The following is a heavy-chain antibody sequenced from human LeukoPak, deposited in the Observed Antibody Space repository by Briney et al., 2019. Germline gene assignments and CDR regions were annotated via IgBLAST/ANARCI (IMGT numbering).Heavy chain of an antibody. CDR2: INDSGHG. J-gene: IGHJ2*01. D-gene: IGHD3-16*01. Sequence: SETLSLTCAVYGASFRAYYWGWIRQAPGKGLEWIGEINDSGHGRYNASLKSRVTMSVDTSKNQLSLKLKSVTAADTAVYYCASSRDLYLDAFTSYWYFDVWGRGSLVTVSS. CDR1: GASFRAYY. CDR3: ASSRDLYLDAFTSYWYFDV. V-gene: IGHV4-34*01.